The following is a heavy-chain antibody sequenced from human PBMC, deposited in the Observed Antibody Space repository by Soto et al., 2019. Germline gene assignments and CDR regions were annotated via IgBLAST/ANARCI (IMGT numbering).Heavy chain of an antibody. D-gene: IGHD5-18*01. V-gene: IGHV1-2*04. Sequence: QVQLVQSGAEVKKPGASVKVSCKASGYTFTGYYMHWVRQAPGQGLEWMGWINPNSGGTNYAQKFQGWVTMTRDTSISTAYMELSRLRSDDTAVYYCARGLDRYSYGSGYYYYGMDVWGQGTTVTVSS. J-gene: IGHJ6*02. CDR2: INPNSGGT. CDR3: ARGLDRYSYGSGYYYYGMDV. CDR1: GYTFTGYY.